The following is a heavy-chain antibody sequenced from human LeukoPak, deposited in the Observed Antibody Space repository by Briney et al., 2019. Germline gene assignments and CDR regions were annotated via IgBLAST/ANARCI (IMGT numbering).Heavy chain of an antibody. V-gene: IGHV3-21*01. CDR3: ARDGDYGGNSRFFFDI. D-gene: IGHD4-23*01. J-gene: IGHJ3*02. CDR1: GFIFSRYS. CDR2: ISSSGSYI. Sequence: KPGGSLRLSCAASGFIFSRYSFNWVRQAPGKGLEWVSSISSSGSYIYYADSVKGRFTIFKDNAKNSLYLQMNSLRAEDTAVYYCARDGDYGGNSRFFFDIWGQGTMVTVSS.